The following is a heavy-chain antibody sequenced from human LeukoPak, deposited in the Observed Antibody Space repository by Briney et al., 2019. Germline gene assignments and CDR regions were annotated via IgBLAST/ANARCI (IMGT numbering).Heavy chain of an antibody. CDR1: GGSFSGYY. CDR2: INHSGST. J-gene: IGHJ4*02. D-gene: IGHD5-12*01. CDR3: GRGGYSGITH. V-gene: IGHV4-34*01. Sequence: SETLSLTCAVYGGSFSGYYWSWIRQPPGKGLEWIGEINHSGSTNYNPSLKSRVTISVDTSKNQFSLKLSSVTAADTAVYYCGRGGYSGITHWGQGTLVTVSS.